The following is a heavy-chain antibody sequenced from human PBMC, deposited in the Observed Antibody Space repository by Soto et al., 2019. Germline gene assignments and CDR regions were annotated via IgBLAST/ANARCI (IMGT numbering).Heavy chain of an antibody. CDR1: GGSFSGYY. V-gene: IGHV4-34*01. D-gene: IGHD4-17*01. Sequence: QVQLQQWGAGLLKPSETLSLTCAVYGGSFSGYYWSWIRQPPGKGLEWIGEINHRGSTNYNPSLKSRVTISVDTSKNQFSRKLSSVTAADTAVYYCAITTVTPYYFDYWGQGTLVTVSS. J-gene: IGHJ4*02. CDR2: INHRGST. CDR3: AITTVTPYYFDY.